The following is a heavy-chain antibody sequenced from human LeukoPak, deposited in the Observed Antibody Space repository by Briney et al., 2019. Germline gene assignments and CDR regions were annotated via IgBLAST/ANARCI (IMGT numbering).Heavy chain of an antibody. CDR1: GFTFSRYG. CDR2: ISYDGSNK. CDR3: AKGYGPYYYSYMDV. D-gene: IGHD4-17*01. J-gene: IGHJ6*03. V-gene: IGHV3-30*18. Sequence: GGSLRLSCAASGFTFSRYGMHWVRQAPGKGLEWVAVISYDGSNKYYGDSVKGRFTISRDNSKNTLYLQMNSLRAEDTAVYYCAKGYGPYYYSYMDVWGKGTTVTVSS.